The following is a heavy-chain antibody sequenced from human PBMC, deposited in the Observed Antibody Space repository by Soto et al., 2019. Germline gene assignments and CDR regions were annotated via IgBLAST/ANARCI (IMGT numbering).Heavy chain of an antibody. Sequence: QVQLVQSGAEVKKPGSSVKVSCKASGGTFSNYVVNWVRQAPGQGLEWMGRIIPISGAANYAQKFQGRVTITADKSTSTSYMELSSLGSEDTAVYYCARDMTRTVVPYFDFWGKGTLVTVSS. CDR2: IIPISGAA. J-gene: IGHJ4*02. CDR1: GGTFSNYV. CDR3: ARDMTRTVVPYFDF. V-gene: IGHV1-69*06. D-gene: IGHD1-7*01.